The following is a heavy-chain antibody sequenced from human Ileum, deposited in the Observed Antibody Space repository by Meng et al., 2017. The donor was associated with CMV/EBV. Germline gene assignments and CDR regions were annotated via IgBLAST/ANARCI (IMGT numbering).Heavy chain of an antibody. J-gene: IGHJ5*02. V-gene: IGHV3-23*03. Sequence: GGSLRLSCAASGFTFSSYAMSWVRQAPGKGLGWVSVIYSGGSSTYYADSVKGRFTISRDNSKNTLYLQMNSLRAEDTAVYYCAKDDLGSFGWFDPWGQGTLVTVSS. CDR3: AKDDLGSFGWFDP. D-gene: IGHD3-10*01. CDR2: IYSGGSST. CDR1: GFTFSSYA.